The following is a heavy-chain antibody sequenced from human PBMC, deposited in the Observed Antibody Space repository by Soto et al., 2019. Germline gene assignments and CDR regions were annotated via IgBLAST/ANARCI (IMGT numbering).Heavy chain of an antibody. J-gene: IGHJ3*02. D-gene: IGHD5-12*01. CDR1: GGSFSCYY. CDR3: ATAFQEMATIGDAFDI. CDR2: INHSGST. V-gene: IGHV4-34*01. Sequence: SETLSLTCAVYGGSFSCYYWSWIRQPPGKGLEWIGEINHSGSTNYNPSLKSRVTISVDTSKNQFSLKLSSVTAADTAVYYCATAFQEMATIGDAFDIWGQGTMVTVSS.